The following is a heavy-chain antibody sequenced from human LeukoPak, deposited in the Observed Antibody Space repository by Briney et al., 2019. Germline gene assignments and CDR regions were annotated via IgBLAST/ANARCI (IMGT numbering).Heavy chain of an antibody. Sequence: GGSLRLSCAASGFTFSSYSMNWVRQAPGKGLEWVSSISSSSSYIYYADSVKGRFTISRDNAKNSLYLQMNSLRAEDTAVYYCARDRPRGGLLWFGESWGQGTLVTVSS. CDR1: GFTFSSYS. J-gene: IGHJ4*02. CDR3: ARDRPRGGLLWFGES. D-gene: IGHD3-10*01. V-gene: IGHV3-21*01. CDR2: ISSSSSYI.